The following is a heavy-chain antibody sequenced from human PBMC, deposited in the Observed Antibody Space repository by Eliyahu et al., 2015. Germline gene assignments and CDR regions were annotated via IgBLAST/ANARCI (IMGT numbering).Heavy chain of an antibody. CDR1: GGSFSGYY. V-gene: IGHV4-34*01. CDR2: INHSGST. CDR3: ARGIGAARIY. D-gene: IGHD6-6*01. J-gene: IGHJ4*02. Sequence: QVQLQQWGAGLLKPSETXXLTCAVYGGSFSGYYWSWIRQPPGKGLEWIGEINHSGSTNYNPSLKSRVTISVDTSKNQFSLKLSSVTAADTAVYYCARGIGAARIYWGQGTLVTVSS.